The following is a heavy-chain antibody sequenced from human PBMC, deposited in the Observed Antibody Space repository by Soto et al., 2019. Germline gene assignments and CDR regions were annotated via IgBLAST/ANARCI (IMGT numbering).Heavy chain of an antibody. CDR1: GYTFTSYG. Sequence: ASVKVSCKASGYTFTSYGISWVRQAPGQGLEWMGGIIPNIGKANYAQKFQGRVTITADESTSTAYMELSSLRSEDTAVYYCARTSRGRYYGSGSYYYYGMDVWGQGTTVTVSS. CDR2: IIPNIGKA. D-gene: IGHD3-10*01. V-gene: IGHV1-69*13. CDR3: ARTSRGRYYGSGSYYYYGMDV. J-gene: IGHJ6*02.